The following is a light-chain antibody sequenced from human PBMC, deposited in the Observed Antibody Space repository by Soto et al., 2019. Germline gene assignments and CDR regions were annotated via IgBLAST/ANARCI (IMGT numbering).Light chain of an antibody. CDR3: SSYAGSNNWV. Sequence: QSALTQPPSASGSPGQSVTISCTGTSSDVGGYNDVSWYQHHPGKAPKLMIYEVSKWPSGVPDRFSGSKSGNTASLTVSGLQAEDEADYYCSSYAGSNNWVFGGGTKLTVL. CDR2: EVS. J-gene: IGLJ3*02. V-gene: IGLV2-8*01. CDR1: SSDVGGYND.